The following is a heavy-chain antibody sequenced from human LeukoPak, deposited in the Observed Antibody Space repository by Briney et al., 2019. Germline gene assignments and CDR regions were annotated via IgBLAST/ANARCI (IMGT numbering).Heavy chain of an antibody. J-gene: IGHJ6*03. CDR2: ISASGDVT. CDR3: ARGDHYYDSSARTQYYYYYMDV. Sequence: PGGSLRLAWAAARFPFSTYPMGWVRRAPGKGLEWVSGISASGDVTFHADPVKGRFTISRDNAKNSMYLQMNSPSAEDKAVYYCARGDHYYDSSARTQYYYYYMDVWGTGTTVTVSS. V-gene: IGHV3-23*01. D-gene: IGHD3-22*01. CDR1: RFPFSTYP.